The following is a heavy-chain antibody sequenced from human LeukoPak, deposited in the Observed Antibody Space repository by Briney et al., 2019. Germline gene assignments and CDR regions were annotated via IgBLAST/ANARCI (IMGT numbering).Heavy chain of an antibody. D-gene: IGHD3-10*01. CDR2: IFYSGST. Sequence: PSETLSLTCTVSGDSISRYYWSWIRQPPGRGLEWIGYIFYSGSTNYNPSLESRVTISVDTSKNQFSLKLSSVTAADTAVYYCARVYIQGFGVRNYYYYMDVWGKGTTVTVSS. CDR3: ARVYIQGFGVRNYYYYMDV. J-gene: IGHJ6*03. CDR1: GDSISRYY. V-gene: IGHV4-59*01.